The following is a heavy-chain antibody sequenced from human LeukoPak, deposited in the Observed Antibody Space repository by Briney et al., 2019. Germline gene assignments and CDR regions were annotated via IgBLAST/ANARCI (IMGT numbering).Heavy chain of an antibody. CDR2: INYSGST. D-gene: IGHD4-11*01. CDR3: ARSELNDYSRY. Sequence: PSETLSLTCSVSGYSIGSGYQWGWIRQPPGRGLEWMGSINYSGSTYDNPSLKSRVTLSLDTSKNQFFLRLSSVTAADTGVYYCARSELNDYSRYWGQGILVIVSS. J-gene: IGHJ4*02. CDR1: GYSIGSGYQ. V-gene: IGHV4-38-2*02.